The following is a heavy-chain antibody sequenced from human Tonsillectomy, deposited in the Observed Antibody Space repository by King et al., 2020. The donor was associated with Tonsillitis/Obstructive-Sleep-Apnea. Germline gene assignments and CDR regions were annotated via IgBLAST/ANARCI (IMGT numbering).Heavy chain of an antibody. CDR2: IDPSDSYT. D-gene: IGHD6-19*01. J-gene: IGHJ4*02. Sequence: VQLVESGAEVKKPGESLRISCKGSGYSFTNYWINWVRQVPGKGLEWMGRIDPSDSYTNYSPSFQGHVTISADKSISTAYLQWSSLKASDTAMYYCARLQYSSGWYADYWGQGTLVTVSS. CDR3: ARLQYSSGWYADY. CDR1: GYSFTNYW. V-gene: IGHV5-10-1*03.